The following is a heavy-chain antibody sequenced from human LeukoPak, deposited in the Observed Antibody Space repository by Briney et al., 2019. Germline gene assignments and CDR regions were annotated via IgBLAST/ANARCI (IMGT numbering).Heavy chain of an antibody. Sequence: GGSLRLSCAASGFTFNLYWMHWVRQAPGKGLVWVSRLNTDGTGTTYADSVKGRFTISRDNSKNTLYLQMNSLRAEDTAVYYCARDPSPIAAAENGMDVWGQGTTVTVSS. D-gene: IGHD6-13*01. CDR3: ARDPSPIAAAENGMDV. CDR2: LNTDGTGT. CDR1: GFTFNLYW. J-gene: IGHJ6*02. V-gene: IGHV3-74*01.